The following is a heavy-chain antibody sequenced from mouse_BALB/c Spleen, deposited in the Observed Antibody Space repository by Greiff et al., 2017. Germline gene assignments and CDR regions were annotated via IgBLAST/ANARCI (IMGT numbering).Heavy chain of an antibody. CDR2: ISDGGSYT. V-gene: IGHV5-4*02. Sequence: EVKLVESGGGLVKPGGSLKLSCAASGFTFSDYYMYWVRQTPEKRLEWVATISDGGSYTYYPDSVKGRFTISRDNAKNNLYLQMSSLKSEDTAMYYCARVRDYGNYFAWFAYWGQGTLVTVSA. CDR3: ARVRDYGNYFAWFAY. J-gene: IGHJ3*01. D-gene: IGHD2-1*01. CDR1: GFTFSDYY.